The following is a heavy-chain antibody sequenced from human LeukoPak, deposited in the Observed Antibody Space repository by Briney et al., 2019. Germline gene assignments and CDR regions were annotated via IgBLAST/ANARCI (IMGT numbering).Heavy chain of an antibody. D-gene: IGHD4-17*01. J-gene: IGHJ2*01. CDR3: ARLGGDYRDWYFDL. CDR1: GYSFTSHW. V-gene: IGHV5-10-1*01. CDR2: IDPSDSYT. Sequence: GESLKISCKGSGYSFTSHWISWVRQMPGKGLEWMGRIDPSDSYTNYSPSFQGHVTISADKSISTAYLQWSSLKASDTAMYYCARLGGDYRDWYFDLWGRGALVTVSS.